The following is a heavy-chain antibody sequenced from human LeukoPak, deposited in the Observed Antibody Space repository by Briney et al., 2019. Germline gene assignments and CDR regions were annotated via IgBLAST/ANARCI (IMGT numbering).Heavy chain of an antibody. CDR2: IAYAGT. CDR3: VKGLHLLDV. CDR1: GFPFSASA. Sequence: ETGGSLRLSCAASGFPFSASAMTWVRQAPGKGLEWVSTIAYAGTFYADSVKGRFTLSRDDSKDTLSLQMNSLRAEDTALYYCVKGLHLLDVWGEGTSVTVSS. J-gene: IGHJ6*04. V-gene: IGHV3-23*01.